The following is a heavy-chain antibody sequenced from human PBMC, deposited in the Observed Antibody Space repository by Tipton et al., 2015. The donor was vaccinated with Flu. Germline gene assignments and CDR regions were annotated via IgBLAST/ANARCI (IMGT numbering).Heavy chain of an antibody. Sequence: QLVQSGAEVKKPGSSVKVSCKASGVTFSNYAVSWVRQAPGQGLEWMGGIIPLFHITKYAEKFQGRVTITADESTSTVYMELSSLRSEDTAVYYCARDHGYTYATYSYYYYGMDVWGQGTSVTVSS. D-gene: IGHD5-18*01. CDR1: GVTFSNYA. V-gene: IGHV1-69*01. CDR3: ARDHGYTYATYSYYYYGMDV. J-gene: IGHJ6*02. CDR2: IIPLFHIT.